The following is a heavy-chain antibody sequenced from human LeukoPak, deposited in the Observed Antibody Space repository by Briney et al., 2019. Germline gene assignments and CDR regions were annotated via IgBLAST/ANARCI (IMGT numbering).Heavy chain of an antibody. V-gene: IGHV3-30-3*01. CDR2: ISYDGSNK. D-gene: IGHD1-14*01. CDR3: ARDGGITGTTGYFDY. J-gene: IGHJ4*02. Sequence: PGGSLRLSCAASGFTFSSYAMHWVRQAPGKGLEWVAVISYDGSNKYYADSVKGRFTISRDNSKNTLYLQMNSLRAEDTAVHYCARDGGITGTTGYFDYWGQGTLVTVSS. CDR1: GFTFSSYA.